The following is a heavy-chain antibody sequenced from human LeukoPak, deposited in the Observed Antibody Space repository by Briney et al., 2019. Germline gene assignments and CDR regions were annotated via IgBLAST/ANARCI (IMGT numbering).Heavy chain of an antibody. CDR1: GCSFSSSSYY. CDR2: IYYSGNT. CDR3: ARQTGSGLFILP. J-gene: IGHJ4*02. Sequence: SETLSLTCTVSGCSFSSSSYYWGWIRPPPGKGLEWIGSIYYSGNTYYNASLKSQVSISIDTSKNQFSLRLTPVTAADTAVYYCARQTGSGLFILPGGQGTLVTVSS. D-gene: IGHD3/OR15-3a*01. V-gene: IGHV4-39*01.